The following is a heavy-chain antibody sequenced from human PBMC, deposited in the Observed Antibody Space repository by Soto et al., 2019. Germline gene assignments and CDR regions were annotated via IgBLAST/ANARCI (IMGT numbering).Heavy chain of an antibody. Sequence: QVQLQESAPGLVKPSQTLSLTCTVSGGAISSGVYYWSWIRQHPGKGLEWIGYIYYSGSAYYNPSLKSRVTISVDTSKNQFSLKLSSVTAADTAVYYCARDPLLRAITGTTGGMDVWGQGTTVTVSS. CDR1: GGAISSGVYY. CDR2: IYYSGSA. V-gene: IGHV4-31*03. J-gene: IGHJ6*02. CDR3: ARDPLLRAITGTTGGMDV. D-gene: IGHD1-7*01.